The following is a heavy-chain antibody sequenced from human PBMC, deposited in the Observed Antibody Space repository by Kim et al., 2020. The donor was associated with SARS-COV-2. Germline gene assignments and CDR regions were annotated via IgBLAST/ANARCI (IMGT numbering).Heavy chain of an antibody. D-gene: IGHD3-22*01. V-gene: IGHV3-53*01. J-gene: IGHJ3*02. CDR2: IYSGGST. Sequence: GGSLRLSCAASGFTVSSNYMSWVRQAPGKGLEWVSVIYSGGSTYYADSVKGRFTISRDNSKNTLYLQMNSLRAEDTAVYYCARDHSNYDSSGYPGDAFDIWGQGTMVTVSS. CDR1: GFTVSSNY. CDR3: ARDHSNYDSSGYPGDAFDI.